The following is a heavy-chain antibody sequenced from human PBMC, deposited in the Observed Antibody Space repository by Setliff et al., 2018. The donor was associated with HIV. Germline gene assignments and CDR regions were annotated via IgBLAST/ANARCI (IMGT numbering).Heavy chain of an antibody. CDR3: ARTSPLYSRTFDAFDI. Sequence: ASVKVSCKASGYTFTGYYMHWVRQAPGQGLEWLGWINPTGASTTYAQQFQGRVTMTRDTSTSTVYMELSSLRSEDTAVYFCARTSPLYSRTFDAFDIWGQGTMVTVSS. D-gene: IGHD6-13*01. CDR2: INPTGAST. CDR1: GYTFTGYY. V-gene: IGHV1-46*01. J-gene: IGHJ3*02.